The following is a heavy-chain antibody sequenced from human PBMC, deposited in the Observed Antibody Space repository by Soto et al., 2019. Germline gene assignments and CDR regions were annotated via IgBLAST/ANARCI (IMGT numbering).Heavy chain of an antibody. Sequence: EVQLVQSGGGLVKPGGSLRLSCAASGFTFSSYSMNWVRQAPGKGLEWVSSISGSSSYKYYADSVKGRFTMSSDNAKNFMYLQMNSLRADDTAVYYCARVEGWLAASGGMDVWGQGTTVTVSS. V-gene: IGHV3-21*01. J-gene: IGHJ6*02. CDR1: GFTFSSYS. CDR2: ISGSSSYK. CDR3: ARVEGWLAASGGMDV. D-gene: IGHD3-22*01.